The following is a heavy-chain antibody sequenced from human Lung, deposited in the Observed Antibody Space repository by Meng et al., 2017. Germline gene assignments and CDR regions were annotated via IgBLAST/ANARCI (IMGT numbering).Heavy chain of an antibody. CDR3: VRGGQDQAYYDFWSGPFDP. CDR1: VGSITRRNW. V-gene: IGHV4-4*02. Sequence: QLHVLRAAPARLQTSAPTSLHSAVFVGSITRRNWWSWVRQSPGKGLEWIGEIYHSGRTNYNPSLESRVTISLDKSQNHFSLKVKSVTAAYTAVYYCVRGGQDQAYYDFWSGPFDPWGQGTLVTVSS. CDR2: IYHSGRT. D-gene: IGHD3-3*01. J-gene: IGHJ5*02.